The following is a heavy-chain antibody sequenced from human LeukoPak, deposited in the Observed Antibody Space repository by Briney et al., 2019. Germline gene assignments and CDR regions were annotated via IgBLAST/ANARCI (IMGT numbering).Heavy chain of an antibody. CDR1: GGSFSGYY. J-gene: IGHJ4*02. V-gene: IGHV4-34*01. D-gene: IGHD4-11*01. CDR2: INHSGST. CDR3: ARGFYRRPADY. Sequence: SETLSLTCAVYGGSFSGYYWSWIRRPPGKGLEWIGEINHSGSTNYNPSLKSRVTISVDTSKNQFSLKLSSVTAADTAVYYCARGFYRRPADYWGQGTLVTVSS.